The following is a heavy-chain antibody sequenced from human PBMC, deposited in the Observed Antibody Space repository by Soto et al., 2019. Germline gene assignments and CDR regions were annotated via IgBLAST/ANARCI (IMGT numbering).Heavy chain of an antibody. CDR2: IWYDGSSE. CDR3: ARDNVGATALDS. Sequence: PGGSLRLSCAASGSIFTGYGMHWVRQAPGKGLEWVAVIWYDGSSEYYTDSVKGRFTISRDNSKSTLYLQMSSLRADDTAVYFCARDNVGATALDSWGQGTLVTVSS. D-gene: IGHD1-26*01. J-gene: IGHJ4*02. V-gene: IGHV3-33*01. CDR1: GSIFTGYG.